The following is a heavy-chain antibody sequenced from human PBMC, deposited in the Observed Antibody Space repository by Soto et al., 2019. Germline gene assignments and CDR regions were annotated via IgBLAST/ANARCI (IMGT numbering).Heavy chain of an antibody. Sequence: QVQLRESGPGLVKPSQTLSLTCTVSGGSISSGGYSWTWIRQPPGEGLEWIGHIHHSGSTYYNPSLKSRLTISIDASKNQFSLNLSSVTVADTAVYYCAKTVVAATNWFDPWGQGTLVTVSS. CDR3: AKTVVAATNWFDP. D-gene: IGHD2-15*01. CDR1: GGSISSGGYS. V-gene: IGHV4-31*03. J-gene: IGHJ5*02. CDR2: IHHSGST.